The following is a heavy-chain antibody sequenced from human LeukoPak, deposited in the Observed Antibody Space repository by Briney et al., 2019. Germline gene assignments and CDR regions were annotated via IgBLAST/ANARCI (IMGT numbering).Heavy chain of an antibody. D-gene: IGHD3-3*01. V-gene: IGHV4-4*07. CDR3: ARHGIDFWTTRPWYFDL. Sequence: SETLSLTCTVSGGFLSSYHWSWLRQPAGKGLEWIGRIYTSGSTNYNPCLKSRGTMSVDTPKNQFYRKPGSVTAEDTAVYYCARHGIDFWTTRPWYFDLWGRGTLVTVSS. CDR1: GGFLSSYH. CDR2: IYTSGST. J-gene: IGHJ2*01.